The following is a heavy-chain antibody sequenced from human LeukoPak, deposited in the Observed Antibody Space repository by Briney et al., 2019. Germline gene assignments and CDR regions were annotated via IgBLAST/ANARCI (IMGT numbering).Heavy chain of an antibody. J-gene: IGHJ4*02. V-gene: IGHV1-18*01. Sequence: ASVKVSCKASGYTFTSYGISWVRQAPGQGLERMGWISAYNGNTNYAQKLQGRVTMTTDTSTSTAYMELRSLRSDDTAVYYCAREPPYSYGPRYFDYWGQGTLVTVSS. D-gene: IGHD5-18*01. CDR2: ISAYNGNT. CDR1: GYTFTSYG. CDR3: AREPPYSYGPRYFDY.